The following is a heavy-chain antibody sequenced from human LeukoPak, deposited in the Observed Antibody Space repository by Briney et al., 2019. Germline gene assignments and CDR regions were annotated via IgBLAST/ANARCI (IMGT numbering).Heavy chain of an antibody. Sequence: GRSLRLSCAASGFTFRNHGMHWVRQAPGKGLEWVAVIWYDGGDQYYADSVKGRFTISRDNYKNTLSLQMNSLRVDDTAVYYCARDIASRRIDYWGQGTPVTVST. CDR1: GFTFRNHG. D-gene: IGHD6-6*01. CDR3: ARDIASRRIDY. CDR2: IWYDGGDQ. J-gene: IGHJ4*02. V-gene: IGHV3-33*01.